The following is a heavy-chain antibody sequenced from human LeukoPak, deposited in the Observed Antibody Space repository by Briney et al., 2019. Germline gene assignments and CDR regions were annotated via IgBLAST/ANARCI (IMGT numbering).Heavy chain of an antibody. V-gene: IGHV3-53*01. CDR2: IYSGGST. J-gene: IGHJ4*02. CDR3: AKDIWEYLGATAFDY. CDR1: GFTVSSNS. D-gene: IGHD1-26*01. Sequence: GGSLRLSCTVSGFTVSSNSMSWVRQAPGKGLEWVSFIYSGGSTQYSDSVKGRFTISRDNSKNTLYLQMNSLRAEDTAVYYCAKDIWEYLGATAFDYWGQGTLVTVSS.